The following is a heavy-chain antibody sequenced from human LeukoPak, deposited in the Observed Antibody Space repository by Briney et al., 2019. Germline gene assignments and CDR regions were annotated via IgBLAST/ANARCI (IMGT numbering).Heavy chain of an antibody. V-gene: IGHV3-23*01. J-gene: IGHJ6*02. CDR2: FSAGGGTT. Sequence: GGSLRLSCAAAGFTFRSYDMSWVRQAPGKGLEWVSTFSAGGGTTYYADSVKGRFTISRDNAKNSLYLQMNSLRAEDTAVYYCATGDRDYYYGMDVWGQGTTVTVSS. CDR1: GFTFRSYD. D-gene: IGHD7-27*01. CDR3: ATGDRDYYYGMDV.